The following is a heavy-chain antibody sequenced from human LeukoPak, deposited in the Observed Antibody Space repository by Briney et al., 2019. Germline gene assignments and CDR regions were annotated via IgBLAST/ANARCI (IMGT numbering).Heavy chain of an antibody. Sequence: ASVKVSCKASGYTFTGYYMHWVRQAPGQGLEWMGWINPNSGGTNYAQKFQGRVTMTRDTSISTAYVELSRLRSDDTAVYYCARESFYCSSTSCPTDIWGQGTMVTVSS. V-gene: IGHV1-2*02. CDR2: INPNSGGT. CDR1: GYTFTGYY. D-gene: IGHD2-2*01. J-gene: IGHJ3*02. CDR3: ARESFYCSSTSCPTDI.